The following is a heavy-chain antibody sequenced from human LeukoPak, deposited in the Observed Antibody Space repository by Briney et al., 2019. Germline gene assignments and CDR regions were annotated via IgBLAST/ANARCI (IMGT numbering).Heavy chain of an antibody. CDR1: GFTFSSYW. J-gene: IGHJ4*02. CDR2: INSDGSST. CDR3: AKDGYSSGWYYFDY. D-gene: IGHD6-19*01. Sequence: PGGSLRLSCAASGFTFSSYWMHWVRQAPGKGLVWVSRINSDGSSTSYADSVKGRFTISRDNAKNTLYLQMNSLRAEDTAVYYCAKDGYSSGWYYFDYWGQGTLVTASS. V-gene: IGHV3-74*01.